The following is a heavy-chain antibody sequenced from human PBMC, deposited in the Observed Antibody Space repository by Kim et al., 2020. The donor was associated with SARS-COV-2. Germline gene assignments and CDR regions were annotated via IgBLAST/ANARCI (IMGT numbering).Heavy chain of an antibody. CDR3: ARDLTHTGFDY. V-gene: IGHV1-3*01. CDR2: IHAGNGNT. CDR1: GYTFNNYA. Sequence: ASVKVSCKASGYTFNNYAVQWVHQAPGQSLEWMGWIHAGNGNTKYSQKFQDRVTITRDTSATTAYMELRSLTSEDTAVYYCARDLTHTGFDYWGQGTLVTVSS. J-gene: IGHJ4*02.